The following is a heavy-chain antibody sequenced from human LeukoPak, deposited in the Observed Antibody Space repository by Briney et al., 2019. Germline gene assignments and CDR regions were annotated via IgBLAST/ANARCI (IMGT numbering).Heavy chain of an antibody. J-gene: IGHJ4*02. Sequence: SETLSLTCTASGGSISSSSYYWGWIRQPPGKGLEWIGSIYYSGSTYYNPSLKSRVTISVDTSKNQFSLKLSSVTAADTAVYYYARIGSTTEFDYWGQGTLVTVSS. CDR3: ARIGSTTEFDY. CDR1: GGSISSSSYY. CDR2: IYYSGST. D-gene: IGHD4-17*01. V-gene: IGHV4-39*01.